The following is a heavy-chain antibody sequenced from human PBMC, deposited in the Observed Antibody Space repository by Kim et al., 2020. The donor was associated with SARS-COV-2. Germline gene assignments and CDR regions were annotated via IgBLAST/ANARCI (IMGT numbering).Heavy chain of an antibody. CDR3: ATQRGSGSYYNVGRKGYFDY. V-gene: IGHV4-34*01. CDR2: INHSGST. D-gene: IGHD3-10*01. J-gene: IGHJ4*02. CDR1: GGSFSGYY. Sequence: SETLSLTCAVYGGSFSGYYWSWIRQPPGKGLEWIGEINHSGSTNYNPSLKSRVTISVDTSKNQFSLKLSSVTAADTAVYYCATQRGSGSYYNVGRKGYFDYWGQGTLVTVSS.